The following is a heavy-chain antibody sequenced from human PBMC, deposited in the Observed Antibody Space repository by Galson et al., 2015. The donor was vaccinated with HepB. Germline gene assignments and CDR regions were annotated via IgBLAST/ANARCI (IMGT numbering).Heavy chain of an antibody. CDR2: INPSGGST. CDR3: ALGYCSGGSCYSYYYYGMDV. V-gene: IGHV1-46*03. CDR1: GYTFTSYY. Sequence: SVKVSCKASGYTFTSYYMHWVRQAPGQGLEWMGIINPSGGSTSYAQKFQGRVTMTRDTSTSTVYMELSSLRSEDTAVYYCALGYCSGGSCYSYYYYGMDVWGQGTTVTVSS. J-gene: IGHJ6*02. D-gene: IGHD2-15*01.